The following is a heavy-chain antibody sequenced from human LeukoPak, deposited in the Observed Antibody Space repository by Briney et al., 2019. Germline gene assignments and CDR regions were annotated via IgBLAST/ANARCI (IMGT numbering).Heavy chain of an antibody. D-gene: IGHD4-23*01. V-gene: IGHV3-20*04. CDR1: GFTFDDYG. CDR3: ANLATVAHVDY. CDR2: INWNGGKA. J-gene: IGHJ4*02. Sequence: GGSLRLSCAASGFTFDDYGMSWVRQAPGKGLEWVSGINWNGGKAGYADSVKGRLTISRDNAKNSLYLQMNSLRPEDTAIYYCANLATVAHVDYWGQGTLVTVSS.